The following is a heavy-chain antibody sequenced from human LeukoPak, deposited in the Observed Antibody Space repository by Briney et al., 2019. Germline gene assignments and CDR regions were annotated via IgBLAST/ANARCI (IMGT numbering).Heavy chain of an antibody. D-gene: IGHD4-4*01. J-gene: IGHJ6*02. Sequence: GGSLRLSCAASGFTFSSYSMNWVRQAPGKGLGWVSSISSSSSYIYYADSVKGRFTISRDNAKNSLYLQMNSLRAEDTAVYYCARDFSNYGMDVWGQGTTVAVSS. CDR1: GFTFSSYS. CDR2: ISSSSSYI. V-gene: IGHV3-21*01. CDR3: ARDFSNYGMDV.